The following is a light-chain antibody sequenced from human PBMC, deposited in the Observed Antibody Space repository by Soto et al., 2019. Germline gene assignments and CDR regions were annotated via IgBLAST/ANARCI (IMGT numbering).Light chain of an antibody. CDR2: DVT. V-gene: IGLV2-14*03. J-gene: IGLJ1*01. CDR1: SSDVGGYNS. Sequence: QSALTQPASVSGSPGQSITISCTGSSSDVGGYNSVSWYQHHPGKALKLMIYDVTNRPSGVSNRFSGSKSGNTASLTISGLLAEDEADYYCNSYTSSSTPNVFGTGTKLTVL. CDR3: NSYTSSSTPNV.